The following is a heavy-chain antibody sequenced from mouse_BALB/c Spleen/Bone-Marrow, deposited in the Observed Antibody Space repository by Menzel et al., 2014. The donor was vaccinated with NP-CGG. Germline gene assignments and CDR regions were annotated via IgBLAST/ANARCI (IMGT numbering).Heavy chain of an antibody. CDR1: GYTFTGYT. V-gene: IGHV1-4*02. J-gene: IGHJ2*01. CDR3: AREDITTASFDY. D-gene: IGHD1-2*01. Sequence: QVQLQQSASELARPGASVRLSCRASGYTFTGYTMQWVKQRPGQGLEWIGYIVPRSGYTDYNQKFKDKTTLTADKSSNTAYMQLSRLTSEDSAVYYCAREDITTASFDYWGQGTTLTVSS. CDR2: IVPRSGYT.